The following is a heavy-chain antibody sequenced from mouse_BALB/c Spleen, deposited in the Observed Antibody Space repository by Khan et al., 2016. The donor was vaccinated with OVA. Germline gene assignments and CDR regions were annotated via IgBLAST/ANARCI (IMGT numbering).Heavy chain of an antibody. CDR1: GISITTRNYS. V-gene: IGHV3-5*02. D-gene: IGHD1-2*01. Sequence: VQLVETGPGLVKPSQTVYLTCTVTGISITTRNYSWSWIRPFPGNKLEWIGYIYYSDIITYNPSLTSRATITRATSKNAYFLDMNFLTAEDTATYYCARDQYYGYWYFDVWGAGTSVTVSS. J-gene: IGHJ1*01. CDR2: IYYSDII. CDR3: ARDQYYGYWYFDV.